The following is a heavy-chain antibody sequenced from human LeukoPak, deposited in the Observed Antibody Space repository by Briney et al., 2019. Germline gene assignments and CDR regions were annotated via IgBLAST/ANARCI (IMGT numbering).Heavy chain of an antibody. CDR1: GGSISSYY. CDR2: IYYSGST. CDR3: ARDKARYFDL. V-gene: IGHV4-59*01. Sequence: SETLSLTCTVSGGSISSYYWSWIRQPSGKGLEWIGYIYYSGSTNYNPSLKSRVTISVDTSKNQFSLKLSSVTAADTAVYYCARDKARYFDLWGRGTLVTVSS. J-gene: IGHJ2*01.